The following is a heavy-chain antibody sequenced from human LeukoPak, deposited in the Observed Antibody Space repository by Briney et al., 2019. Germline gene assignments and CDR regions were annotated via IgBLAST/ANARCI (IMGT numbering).Heavy chain of an antibody. Sequence: SETLSLTCTVSGGSISSSSYYWGWIRQPPGKGLEWIGSIYYSGSTYYNPSLKSRVTISVDTSKNQFSLKLSSVTAADTAVYYCARHGGPWGFNYYYMDVWGKGTTVTVSS. CDR2: IYYSGST. V-gene: IGHV4-39*01. D-gene: IGHD2-15*01. CDR1: GGSISSSSYY. CDR3: ARHGGPWGFNYYYMDV. J-gene: IGHJ6*03.